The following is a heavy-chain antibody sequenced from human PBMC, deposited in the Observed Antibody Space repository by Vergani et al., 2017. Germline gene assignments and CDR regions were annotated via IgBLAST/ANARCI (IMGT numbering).Heavy chain of an antibody. J-gene: IGHJ4*02. CDR1: GGTFSSYA. V-gene: IGHV1-69*01. CDR2: IIPFFGPA. CDR3: ARPGDYGDYGLPSVGIPFGY. D-gene: IGHD4-17*01. Sequence: QVQLVQSGAEVKKPGSSVKVSCKASGGTFSSYAISWVRQAPGQGLEWMGGIIPFFGPANSAHKFQGRVTITADESTSTAYMELSSLRSEDTAVYYCARPGDYGDYGLPSVGIPFGYWGQGTLVTVSS.